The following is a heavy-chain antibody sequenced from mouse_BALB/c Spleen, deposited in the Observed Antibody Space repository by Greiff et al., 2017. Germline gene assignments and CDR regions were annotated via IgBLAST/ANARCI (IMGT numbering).Heavy chain of an antibody. Sequence: EVQGVESGGDLVKPGGSLKLSCAASGFTFSSYGMSWVRQTPDKRLEWVATISSGGSYTYYPDSVKGRFTISRDNAKNTLYLQMSSLKSEDTAMYYCARHGAYGDYDEGGYAMDYWGQGTSVTVSS. CDR1: GFTFSSYG. V-gene: IGHV5-6*01. J-gene: IGHJ4*01. CDR2: ISSGGSYT. CDR3: ARHGAYGDYDEGGYAMDY. D-gene: IGHD2-4*01.